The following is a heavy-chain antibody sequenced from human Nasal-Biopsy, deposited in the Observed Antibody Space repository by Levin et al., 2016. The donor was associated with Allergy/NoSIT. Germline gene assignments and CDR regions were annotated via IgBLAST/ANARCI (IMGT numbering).Heavy chain of an antibody. J-gene: IGHJ4*02. CDR1: GDSISRNF. CDR2: IYNSGST. V-gene: IGHV4-59*01. D-gene: IGHD3-9*01. Sequence: SETLSLTCTVSGDSISRNFWSWIRQPPGKGLEWIGYIYNSGSTSYSPSFKNRVTISMDTSKNQFSLILDSVTAADTAVYYCARALPDWRPPDYWGRGTLVTVSS. CDR3: ARALPDWRPPDY.